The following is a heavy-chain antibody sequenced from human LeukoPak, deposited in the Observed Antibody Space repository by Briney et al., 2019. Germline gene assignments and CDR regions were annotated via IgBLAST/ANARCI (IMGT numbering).Heavy chain of an antibody. D-gene: IGHD2/OR15-2a*01. J-gene: IGHJ5*02. CDR3: TRGDNT. V-gene: IGHV4-61*02. CDR1: GGSISSGSSY. Sequence: SQTSSLTCTVSGGSISSGSSYWSWIRQPAGKGLEWIGRIYTSGNTNYKPSLQSRVTISVDTAKNQFSLKLSSVTAADTAVYYCTRGDNTWGQGTLVTVSS. CDR2: IYTSGNT.